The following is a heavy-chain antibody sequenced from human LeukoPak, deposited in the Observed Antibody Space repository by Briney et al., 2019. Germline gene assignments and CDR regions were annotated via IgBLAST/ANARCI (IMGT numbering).Heavy chain of an antibody. CDR1: GGSISSGDYY. CDR2: MYYSGST. Sequence: PSETLSLTCTVSGGSISSGDYYWSWIRQPPGKGLEWIAYMYYSGSTYYNPSLKSRVTMSADTSKNQLSLKLSAVTAADTAVYYCARPYYYDSRIDPWGQGILVTVSS. J-gene: IGHJ5*02. CDR3: ARPYYYDSRIDP. V-gene: IGHV4-30-4*01. D-gene: IGHD3-22*01.